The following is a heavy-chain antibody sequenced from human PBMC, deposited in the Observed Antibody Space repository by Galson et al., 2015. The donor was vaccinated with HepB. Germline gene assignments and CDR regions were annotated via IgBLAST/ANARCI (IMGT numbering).Heavy chain of an antibody. D-gene: IGHD2-8*01. Sequence: SLRLSCAASGFTFSNYVMHWVRQAPGKGLEWVTVISYDGSYKYYADSVMGRFSISRDNSKNTLYLQMNSLRAEDTAVYYCAKGTRHIVLKMYDRERHFDYWGQGTLVTVSS. J-gene: IGHJ4*02. CDR1: GFTFSNYV. CDR2: ISYDGSYK. V-gene: IGHV3-30*18. CDR3: AKGTRHIVLKMYDRERHFDY.